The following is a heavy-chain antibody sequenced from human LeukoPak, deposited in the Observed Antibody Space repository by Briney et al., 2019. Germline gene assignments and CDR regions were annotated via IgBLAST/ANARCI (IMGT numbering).Heavy chain of an antibody. V-gene: IGHV1-2*02. CDR1: RYTFTGYY. CDR2: INPNSGAT. J-gene: IGHJ5*02. CDR3: ARDSNVLLWFGEYRNWFDP. Sequence: ASVKVSCKASRYTFTGYYIHWVRQAPGQGLEWMGWINPNSGATNFAQKFQGRVTMTRDTSISTAYMELSRLRSDDTAVYYCARDSNVLLWFGEYRNWFDPWGQGTLVTVSS. D-gene: IGHD3-10*01.